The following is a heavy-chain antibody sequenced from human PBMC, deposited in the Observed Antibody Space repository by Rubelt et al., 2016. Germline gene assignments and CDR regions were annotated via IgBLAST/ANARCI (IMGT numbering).Heavy chain of an antibody. Sequence: EVQLLESGGDLVQPGGSLRLSCAASRFTFSTYAMGWVRQAAGTGLEWVSYISSTITSGYYADSVKGRFTVSRDIAKNSLYLQMNSLGDEDTAVYYWARGVRVLGAADVALDCWGQGTLVTVSS. V-gene: IGHV3-48*02. J-gene: IGHJ4*02. CDR3: ARGVRVLGAADVALDC. CDR2: ISSTITSG. D-gene: IGHD3-16*01. CDR1: RFTFSTYA.